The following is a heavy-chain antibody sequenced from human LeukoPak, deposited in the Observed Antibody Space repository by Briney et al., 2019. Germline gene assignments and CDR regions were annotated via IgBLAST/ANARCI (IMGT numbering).Heavy chain of an antibody. Sequence: ASVKVSCKASGGTFSSYAITWVRQAPGQGLEWMGWISAYNGDTKYAQKFEGRVTMTTDTSTTTAYMELRSLRSDDTAVYYCARDPSNTSGWYIYFDYWGQGTLVTVSS. CDR1: GGTFSSYA. CDR3: ARDPSNTSGWYIYFDY. V-gene: IGHV1-18*01. CDR2: ISAYNGDT. J-gene: IGHJ4*02. D-gene: IGHD6-19*01.